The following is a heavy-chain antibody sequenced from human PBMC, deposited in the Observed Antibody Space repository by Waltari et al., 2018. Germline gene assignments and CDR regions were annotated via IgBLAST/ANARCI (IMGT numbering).Heavy chain of an antibody. CDR3: ASDYGDYFHDAFDI. V-gene: IGHV4-59*11. Sequence: QVQLQESGPGLVKPSETLSLTCTVSGGSISSHYWSWIRQPPGKGLEWIGYIYYSGSTNYNPALKSRVTISVDTSKNQFSLKLSSVTAADTAGYYCASDYGDYFHDAFDIWGQGTMVTVSS. J-gene: IGHJ3*02. CDR1: GGSISSHY. CDR2: IYYSGST. D-gene: IGHD4-17*01.